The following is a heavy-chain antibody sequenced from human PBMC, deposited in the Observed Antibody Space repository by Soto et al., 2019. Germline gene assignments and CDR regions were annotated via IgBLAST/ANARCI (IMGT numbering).Heavy chain of an antibody. CDR1: GGSISSGGYS. CDR2: IYHSGST. V-gene: IGHV4-30-2*01. CDR3: ARLRGYSYGRDYYYYYMDV. D-gene: IGHD5-18*01. J-gene: IGHJ6*03. Sequence: TLSLTCAVSGGSISSGGYSWSWIRQPPGKGLEWIGYIYHSGSTYYNPSLKSRVTISVDRSKNQFSLKLSSVTAADTAVYYCARLRGYSYGRDYYYYYMDVWGKGTTVTVSS.